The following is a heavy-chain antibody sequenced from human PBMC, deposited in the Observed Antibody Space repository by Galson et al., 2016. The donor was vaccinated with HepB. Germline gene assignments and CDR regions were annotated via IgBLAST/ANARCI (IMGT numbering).Heavy chain of an antibody. CDR2: VYPDDADT. V-gene: IGHV5-51*01. CDR3: ARAASYDSSLLGVDP. D-gene: IGHD3-22*01. Sequence: QSGAEVKKPGESLKISCEGSGYRFSTYWIGWVRQMPGKGLEWMGIVYPDDADTRYSPSFQGQVTISVDKSISTAYLQWNSLKVSDTAMYYCARAASYDSSLLGVDPWGQGTLVTGSS. J-gene: IGHJ5*02. CDR1: GYRFSTYW.